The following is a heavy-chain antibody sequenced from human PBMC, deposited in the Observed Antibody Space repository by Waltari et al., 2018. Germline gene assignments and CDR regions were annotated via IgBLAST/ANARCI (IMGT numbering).Heavy chain of an antibody. Sequence: QVQLQESGPGLVKPSETLSLTCAVSGYSISSGYYWGWIRQPPGKGREWIGSIYHSGSTYYNPSLKSRVTISVDTSKNQFSLKLSSVTAADTAVYYCAREQSEGFLEWLPNYYYYGMDVWGQGTTVTVSS. D-gene: IGHD3-3*01. CDR1: GYSISSGYY. CDR2: IYHSGST. CDR3: AREQSEGFLEWLPNYYYYGMDV. V-gene: IGHV4-38-2*02. J-gene: IGHJ6*02.